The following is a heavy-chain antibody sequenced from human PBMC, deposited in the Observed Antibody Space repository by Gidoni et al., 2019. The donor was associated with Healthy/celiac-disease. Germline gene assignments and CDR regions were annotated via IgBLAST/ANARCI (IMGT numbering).Heavy chain of an antibody. CDR2: IDTSGST. V-gene: IGHV4-61*02. CDR3: AANYYDSSGYYYNADY. D-gene: IGHD3-22*01. J-gene: IGHJ4*02. CDR1: GGSIISGSYY. Sequence: QVQLQESGPGLVKPSQTLSLTFPVSGGSIISGSYYRRWIRQPAGKGLEWIGRIDTSGSTNYNPSLKSRVTISVDTSKNQFSLKLSSVTAADTAVYYCAANYYDSSGYYYNADYWGQGTLVTVSS.